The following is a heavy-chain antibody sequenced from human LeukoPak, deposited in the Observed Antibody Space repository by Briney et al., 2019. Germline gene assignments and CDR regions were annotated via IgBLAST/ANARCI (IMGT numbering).Heavy chain of an antibody. V-gene: IGHV1-46*01. D-gene: IGHD1-26*01. J-gene: IGHJ3*02. CDR3: ASHLGAATDAFDI. CDR1: GYTFTSYY. Sequence: GASVKVSCKASGYTFTSYYLHWVRQAPGQGLEWMGIINPSGDSTTYAQKFQGRVTMTRDTSTSKVYMELSSLRSEDTAVYYCASHLGAATDAFDIWGQGTMVTVSS. CDR2: INPSGDST.